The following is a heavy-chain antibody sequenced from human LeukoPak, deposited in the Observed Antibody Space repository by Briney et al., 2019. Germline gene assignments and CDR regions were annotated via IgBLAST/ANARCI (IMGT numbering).Heavy chain of an antibody. CDR2: VFTSAIISGNT. V-gene: IGHV4-4*07. J-gene: IGHJ3*02. Sequence: SETLSLTCTVSGGSISSYYWSWIRQPPGKGLEWIGRVFTSAIISGNTNYNPSLKSRVTMSVDSSKNQFSLKLRSVTAADTAVYYCARDRYYYDSSSYFSALDTWGQGTMVTVSS. D-gene: IGHD3-22*01. CDR1: GGSISSYY. CDR3: ARDRYYYDSSSYFSALDT.